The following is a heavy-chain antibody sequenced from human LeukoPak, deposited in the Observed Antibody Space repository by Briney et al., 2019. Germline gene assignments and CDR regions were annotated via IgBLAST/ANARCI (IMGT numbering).Heavy chain of an antibody. CDR2: IKQDGSEK. J-gene: IGHJ1*01. CDR3: AIIGTPGETEYYRL. CDR1: GFTFSSYW. D-gene: IGHD2-21*01. Sequence: GGSLRLSCAASGFTFSSYWMSWVRQAPGKGLEWVANIKQDGSEKYYVDSMRGRLTISRDNAQNSVYLQVNSLRVEDTAMYYCAIIGTPGETEYYRLWGQGTLVTVSS. V-gene: IGHV3-7*01.